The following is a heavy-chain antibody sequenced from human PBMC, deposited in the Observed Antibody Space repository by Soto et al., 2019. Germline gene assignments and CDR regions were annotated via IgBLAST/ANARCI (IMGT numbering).Heavy chain of an antibody. J-gene: IGHJ4*02. Sequence: KESGLTLVKPTETLTLTCTFSGFSLSTYGMGVGWIRQPPGKALEWLALIYWDDDKRYSPSLRSRLTITKDTSQNQVDLTMTNMDPVDTATYYCARLTRGVYDLDRLWEKFGSWGQGTLVTVSS. D-gene: IGHD5-12*01. CDR1: GFSLSTYGMG. V-gene: IGHV2-5*02. CDR3: ARLTRGVYDLDRLWEKFGS. CDR2: IYWDDDK.